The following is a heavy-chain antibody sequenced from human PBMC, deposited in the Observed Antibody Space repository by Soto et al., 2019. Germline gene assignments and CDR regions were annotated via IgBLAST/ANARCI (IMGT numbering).Heavy chain of an antibody. CDR3: TRGPRPISTGTGAY. Sequence: PGEALRLSCAASGFIIKTDWLHWSRHSPGKGLVWVSRVYNDGTYSDYSDSVRGRFTISTYNVNDTLYLQMNNLRAENSGLYYCTRGPRPISTGTGAYWGQGTQVTVSS. J-gene: IGHJ4*02. D-gene: IGHD3-10*01. CDR1: GFIIKTDW. CDR2: VYNDGTYS. V-gene: IGHV3-74*01.